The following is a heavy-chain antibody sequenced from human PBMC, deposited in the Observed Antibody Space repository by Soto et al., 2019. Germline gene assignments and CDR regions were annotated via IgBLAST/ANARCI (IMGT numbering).Heavy chain of an antibody. V-gene: IGHV3-23*01. CDR1: GFPFSSYA. Sequence: GGSLRLSCAASGFPFSSYAVSWVRKDPGKGLEWVSAISGSGGSTYYADSVKGRFTISRDNSKNTLYLQMNSLRAEDTAVYYCAKDAVTTRVEYFQHWGQGTLVTVSS. CDR2: ISGSGGST. J-gene: IGHJ1*01. CDR3: AKDAVTTRVEYFQH. D-gene: IGHD4-17*01.